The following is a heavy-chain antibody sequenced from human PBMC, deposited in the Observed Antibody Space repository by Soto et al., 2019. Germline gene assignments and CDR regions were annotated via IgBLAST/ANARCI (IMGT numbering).Heavy chain of an antibody. V-gene: IGHV1-18*01. CDR1: GYTFTSYG. D-gene: IGHD3-10*01. Sequence: GESLKISCKASGYTFTSYGISWVRQAPGQGLEWMGWISAYNGNTNYAQKLQGRVTMTTDTSTSTAYMELRSLRSDDTAVYYCARSDRNYYGSGREDYWGQGTLVTVSS. CDR2: ISAYNGNT. J-gene: IGHJ4*02. CDR3: ARSDRNYYGSGREDY.